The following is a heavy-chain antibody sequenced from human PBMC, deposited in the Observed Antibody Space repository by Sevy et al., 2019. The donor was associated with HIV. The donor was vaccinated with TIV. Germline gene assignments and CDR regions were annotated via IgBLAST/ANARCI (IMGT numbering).Heavy chain of an antibody. J-gene: IGHJ4*02. V-gene: IGHV1-69*13. CDR1: GRSFNNYA. CDR2: IIPMIGTA. CDR3: ARSISWYASLDS. D-gene: IGHD6-13*01. Sequence: ASVKVSCKASGRSFNNYAISWVRQAPGQGLEWMGGIIPMIGTAYYVQKFQDRVTIIADASTSTAYMELSSLRSEDTAVYYCARSISWYASLDSWGQGTLVTVSS.